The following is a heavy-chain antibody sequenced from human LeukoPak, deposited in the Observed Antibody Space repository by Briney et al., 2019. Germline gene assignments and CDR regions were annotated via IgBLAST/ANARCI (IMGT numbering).Heavy chain of an antibody. Sequence: PGGSLRLSCAASGFTVSSNYMSWVRHAPGKGLEGVSVIYSGGSTYCADSGKGRFTISRDNSKNMLDLQMNSLRAEDTAVYYCAREISRTGAFDIWGQGTMVTVSS. CDR1: GFTVSSNY. CDR3: AREISRTGAFDI. V-gene: IGHV3-53*05. J-gene: IGHJ3*02. D-gene: IGHD3-3*02. CDR2: IYSGGST.